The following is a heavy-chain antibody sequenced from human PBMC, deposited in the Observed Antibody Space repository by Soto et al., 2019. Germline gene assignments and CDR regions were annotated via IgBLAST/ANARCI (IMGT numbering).Heavy chain of an antibody. CDR1: GFSFRSHG. CDR2: IWYDGSKK. D-gene: IGHD4-17*01. V-gene: IGHV3-33*01. CDR3: ARDSSGVTTYFDS. J-gene: IGHJ4*02. Sequence: QVQLVESGGGVVQPGRSLRLSCAASGFSFRSHGMHWVRQAPGKGLEWVAVIWYDGSKKYYADSVKGRFTISRDNSKITLYLEMNSLRAEDTAVYYCARDSSGVTTYFDSWGQGSLVTVSS.